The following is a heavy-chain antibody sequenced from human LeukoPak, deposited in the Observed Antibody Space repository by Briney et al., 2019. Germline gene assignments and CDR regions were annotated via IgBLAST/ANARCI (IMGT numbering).Heavy chain of an antibody. CDR3: AKDPRRFSPAAY. CDR2: FSAIGEIT. Sequence: GGSLRLSCAASGFTFSTSAMSWVRQPPGKGLEWVSSFSAIGEITYYADSVKGRFTISRDTSKSTLYLQMNNLRAEDTAVYFCAKDPRRFSPAAYWGQGTLVTVSS. V-gene: IGHV3-23*01. D-gene: IGHD1-14*01. CDR1: GFTFSTSA. J-gene: IGHJ4*02.